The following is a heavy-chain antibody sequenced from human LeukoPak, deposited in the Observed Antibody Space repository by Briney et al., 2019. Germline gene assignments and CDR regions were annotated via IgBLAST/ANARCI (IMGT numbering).Heavy chain of an antibody. D-gene: IGHD3-10*01. CDR3: ARDGDYYGSGPIDY. V-gene: IGHV3-30-3*01. CDR2: ISYDGSNK. CDR1: GFTFSSYW. J-gene: IGHJ4*02. Sequence: GGSLRLSCAASGFTFSSYWMHWVRQAPGKGLEWVAVISYDGSNKYYADSVKGRFTISRDNSKNTLYLQMNSLRAEDTAVYYCARDGDYYGSGPIDYWGQGTLVTVSS.